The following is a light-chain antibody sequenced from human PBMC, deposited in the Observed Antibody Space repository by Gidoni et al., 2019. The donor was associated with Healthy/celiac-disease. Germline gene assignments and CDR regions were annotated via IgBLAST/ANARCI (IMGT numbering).Light chain of an antibody. V-gene: IGKV3-15*01. CDR1: QSVSSN. Sequence: QSPATLSVSPGERATLSCRASQSVSSNLAWYQQKPGQAPRLLIYGASTRATGIPARFSGSGSGTEFTLTISSLQSEDFAVYYCQQYNNWPPWTFGQXTKVEIK. J-gene: IGKJ1*01. CDR2: GAS. CDR3: QQYNNWPPWT.